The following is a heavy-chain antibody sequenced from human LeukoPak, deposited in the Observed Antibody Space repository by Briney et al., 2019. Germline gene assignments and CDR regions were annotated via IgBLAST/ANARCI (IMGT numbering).Heavy chain of an antibody. CDR1: GFTVSSNY. CDR2: IYSGGST. V-gene: IGHV3-53*01. Sequence: GGSLRLSCAASGFTVSSNYMSWVRQAPGKGLEWVSVIYSGGSTYYADSVKGRFTISRDNAKNTLYLQMNSLRAEDTAVYYCARDHVSTPYAFDIWGQGTMVTVSS. D-gene: IGHD5/OR15-5a*01. CDR3: ARDHVSTPYAFDI. J-gene: IGHJ3*02.